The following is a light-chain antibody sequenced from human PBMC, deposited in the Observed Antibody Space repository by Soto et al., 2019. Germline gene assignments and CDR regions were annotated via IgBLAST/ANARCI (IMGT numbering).Light chain of an antibody. CDR1: QSVSSN. Sequence: EIVMTQSPATLSVSPGERATLSCRASQSVSSNLAWYQQKPGQAPRLLIYGASTRATGIPARFSGSGSGTEFTLTISSLQSEDFAVYYCKQYKNWPPATFGQGTKVDIK. J-gene: IGKJ1*01. CDR3: KQYKNWPPAT. V-gene: IGKV3-15*01. CDR2: GAS.